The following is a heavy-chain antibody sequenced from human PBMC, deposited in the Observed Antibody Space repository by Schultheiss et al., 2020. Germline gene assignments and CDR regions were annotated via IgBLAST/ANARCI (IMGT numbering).Heavy chain of an antibody. CDR3: ATEEWDN. D-gene: IGHD3-3*01. Sequence: GGSLRLSCAASGFKVSSNYMSWVRQAPGQGLEWVSVIYSDGNTNYADSVKGRFSISRDSSRNAVFLQMNSLRAEDTAVYYCATEEWDNWGQGTLVTVS. CDR2: IYSDGNT. CDR1: GFKVSSNY. V-gene: IGHV3-66*01. J-gene: IGHJ4*02.